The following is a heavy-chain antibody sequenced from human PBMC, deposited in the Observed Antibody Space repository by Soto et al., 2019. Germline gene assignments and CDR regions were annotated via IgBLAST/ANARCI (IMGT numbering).Heavy chain of an antibody. J-gene: IGHJ4*02. CDR1: GYSSTSYW. Sequence: GESLKISCKGSGYSSTSYWIGWVRQMPGKGLEWMGIIYPGDSDTRYSPSFQGQVTISVDKSISTAYLQWSSLKASDTAMYYCAIFGYCCDGVCYIHYFWGRGSLVLGSS. V-gene: IGHV5-51*01. D-gene: IGHD2-8*01. CDR2: IYPGDSDT. CDR3: AIFGYCCDGVCYIHYF.